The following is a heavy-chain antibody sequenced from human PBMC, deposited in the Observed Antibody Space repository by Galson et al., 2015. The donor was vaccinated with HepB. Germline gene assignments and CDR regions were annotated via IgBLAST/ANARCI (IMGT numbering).Heavy chain of an antibody. J-gene: IGHJ4*02. CDR3: ARPPPNKYGRSWYNDY. V-gene: IGHV5-10-1*01. CDR2: IDPSDSYN. Sequence: QSGAEVKKPGESLKISCKGSGYNFTNYWISWVRQMPGRGLEWMGRIDPSDSYNNYSPSFQGHVTISTDRSTSTAYLQWSRPQASDTAMYYCARPPPNKYGRSWYNDYWGQGTLVIVSA. D-gene: IGHD6-13*01. CDR1: GYNFTNYW.